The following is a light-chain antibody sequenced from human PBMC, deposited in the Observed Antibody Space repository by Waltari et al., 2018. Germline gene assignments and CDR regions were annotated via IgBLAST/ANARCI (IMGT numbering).Light chain of an antibody. J-gene: IGKJ5*01. Sequence: DIQMTQSPSTLSASVGDRVTITCRASQSISSWLAWYQQKPGKAPKLLIYKESSLESGVPSRFSGSGSGTEFTLTISSLQPDDFATYYCQQYNSYSSITFGQGTRLEIK. V-gene: IGKV1-5*03. CDR3: QQYNSYSSIT. CDR1: QSISSW. CDR2: KES.